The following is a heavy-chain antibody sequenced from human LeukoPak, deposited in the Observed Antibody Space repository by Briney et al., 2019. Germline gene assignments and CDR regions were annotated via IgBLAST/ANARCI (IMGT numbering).Heavy chain of an antibody. Sequence: GGSLRLSCAASGFTFTSYSMSWVRQAPGKGLEWVSGTSDRGDYTYYADSVKGRFTTSRDSSKNTLFLQMSSLRAEDTALYFCARKAQYNGHYPLDYWGQGTLVTVSS. D-gene: IGHD1-7*01. V-gene: IGHV3-23*01. CDR1: GFTFTSYS. J-gene: IGHJ4*02. CDR2: TSDRGDYT. CDR3: ARKAQYNGHYPLDY.